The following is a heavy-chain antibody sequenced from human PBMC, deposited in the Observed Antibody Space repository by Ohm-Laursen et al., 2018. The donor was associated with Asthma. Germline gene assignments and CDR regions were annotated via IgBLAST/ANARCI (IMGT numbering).Heavy chain of an antibody. V-gene: IGHV3-21*04. Sequence: SLRLSCAASGYTFSRYSIHWVRQIPGKGLEWVASISTASSFIYYADSVRGRFTTSRDNARNSVYLQMNSLRAEDTAVYYCARGLLYSSGYDYWGQGTLVTVSS. J-gene: IGHJ4*02. CDR1: GYTFSRYS. CDR2: ISTASSFI. D-gene: IGHD6-19*01. CDR3: ARGLLYSSGYDY.